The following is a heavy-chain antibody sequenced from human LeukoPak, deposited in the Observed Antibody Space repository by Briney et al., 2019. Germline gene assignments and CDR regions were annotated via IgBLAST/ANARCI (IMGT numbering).Heavy chain of an antibody. CDR1: GFTFSSYW. CDR3: ARDRAPHGSFAHAY. V-gene: IGHV3-7*01. Sequence: GGSLRLSCAASGFTFSSYWMSWVRQAPGKGLEWVANIKQDGSEKYYVDSVKGRFTISRDSAKNSLYLQMNSLRAKDTAVYYCARDRAPHGSFAHAYWGQGTLVTVSS. J-gene: IGHJ4*02. D-gene: IGHD1-26*01. CDR2: IKQDGSEK.